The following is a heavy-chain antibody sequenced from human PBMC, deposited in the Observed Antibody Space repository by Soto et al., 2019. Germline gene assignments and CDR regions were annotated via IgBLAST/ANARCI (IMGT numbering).Heavy chain of an antibody. CDR2: ITSSVTTV. CDR3: ARGSSNWAYYFDF. J-gene: IGHJ4*02. V-gene: IGHV3-48*02. CDR1: GFTFSSYS. D-gene: IGHD6-13*01. Sequence: GGSLRLSCAASGFTFSSYSLNWVRQAPGKGLEWVSYITSSVTTVYYADSVRGRFTISRDNAKNSLYLQMNSLRDDDTAVYCCARGSSNWAYYFDFWGQGTLVTVSS.